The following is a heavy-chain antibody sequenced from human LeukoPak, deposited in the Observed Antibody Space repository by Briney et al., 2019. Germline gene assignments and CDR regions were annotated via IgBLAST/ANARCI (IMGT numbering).Heavy chain of an antibody. Sequence: GGTLRLSCSASGFTFSSYAMHWVRQAPGKGLEYVSAISSNGGSTYYADSVKGRFTISRDNSKNTLYLQMSSLRAEDTAVYYCVKDLLPGYSSGWSMNYWGQGTLVTVSS. CDR2: ISSNGGST. V-gene: IGHV3-64D*06. CDR1: GFTFSSYA. D-gene: IGHD6-19*01. J-gene: IGHJ4*02. CDR3: VKDLLPGYSSGWSMNY.